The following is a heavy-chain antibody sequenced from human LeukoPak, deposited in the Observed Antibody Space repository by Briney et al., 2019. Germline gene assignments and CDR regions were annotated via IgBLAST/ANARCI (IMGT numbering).Heavy chain of an antibody. V-gene: IGHV5-51*01. CDR2: IYPGDSDT. CDR1: GYRFTNYW. CDR3: AVKPGYTGSWGTFDS. J-gene: IGHJ4*02. D-gene: IGHD1-26*01. Sequence: PGESLKISCKASGYRFTNYWIGWVRQMAGKGLGWMGSIYPGDSDTRYSPSFQGQVTISADKSISTAYLQWSSLKASDTAMYYCAVKPGYTGSWGTFDSWGQGTLVTVSS.